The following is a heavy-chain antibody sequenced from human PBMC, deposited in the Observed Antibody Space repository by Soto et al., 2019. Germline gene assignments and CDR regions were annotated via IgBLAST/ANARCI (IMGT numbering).Heavy chain of an antibody. CDR1: GGSIISGGYY. D-gene: IGHD3-22*01. Sequence: PSETLSLTCTVSGGSIISGGYYWNWIRQHPGKGLEWIGYIYYSGGTHYNPSLKSRVTISVDTSKNQFSLKLSSVTAADTAVYYCARYYDIQNWFDPWGQGTLVTVSS. CDR3: ARYYDIQNWFDP. CDR2: IYYSGGT. J-gene: IGHJ5*02. V-gene: IGHV4-31*03.